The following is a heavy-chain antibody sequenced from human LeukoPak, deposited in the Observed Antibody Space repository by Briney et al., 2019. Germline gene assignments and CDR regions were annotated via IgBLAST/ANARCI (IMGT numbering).Heavy chain of an antibody. CDR2: ISSRGSST. Sequence: GGSLRLSCAASGFTFSNYYMAWIRQAPGKGLEWVSQISSRGSSTYYADSMEGRFTISRDNAKNSVYLQMNSLRAEDTAVYYCARDRGRRRDGYNYPFDYWGQGTLVTVSS. V-gene: IGHV3-11*04. CDR1: GFTFSNYY. J-gene: IGHJ4*02. D-gene: IGHD5-24*01. CDR3: ARDRGRRRDGYNYPFDY.